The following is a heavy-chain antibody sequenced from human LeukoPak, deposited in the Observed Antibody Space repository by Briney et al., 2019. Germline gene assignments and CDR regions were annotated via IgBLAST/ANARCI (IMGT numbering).Heavy chain of an antibody. D-gene: IGHD6-6*01. J-gene: IGHJ4*02. V-gene: IGHV4-59*11. Sequence: SETLSLTCTVSGGSISSHYWSWIRQPPGKGLEWIGYIYYSGSTNYNPSLKSRVTISVDTSKNQFSLKLSSVTAADTAVYYCAGGIAARRPLDYWGQGTLVTVSS. CDR2: IYYSGST. CDR3: AGGIAARRPLDY. CDR1: GGSISSHY.